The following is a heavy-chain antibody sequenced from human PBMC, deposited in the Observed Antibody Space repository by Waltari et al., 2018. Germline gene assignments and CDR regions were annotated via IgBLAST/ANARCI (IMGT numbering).Heavy chain of an antibody. CDR3: ARGDITVTATDIWVNWLDP. V-gene: IGHV4-38-2*02. Sequence: QVQLQESGPGLVKPSETLSLTCSVSGYSITSGYYWVGIRQSPEKGLQLIGTIYHTGHAYYNPSLRSRVTISLDTSKNHFSLRLSSVTAADTAIYYCARGDITVTATDIWVNWLDPWGQGTLVTVSS. CDR1: GYSITSGYY. J-gene: IGHJ5*02. D-gene: IGHD6-19*01. CDR2: IYHTGHA.